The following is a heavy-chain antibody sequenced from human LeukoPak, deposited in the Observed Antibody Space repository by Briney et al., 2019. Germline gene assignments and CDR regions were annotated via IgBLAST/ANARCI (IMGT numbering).Heavy chain of an antibody. Sequence: GGSLRLSCAASGFTFSSYSMNWVRRAPGKGLEWVSSISSSSSYIYYADSVKGRFTISRDNAKNSLYLQMNSLRAEDTAVYYCARSGIAAANNWFDPWGQGTLVTVSS. V-gene: IGHV3-21*01. CDR3: ARSGIAAANNWFDP. D-gene: IGHD6-13*01. J-gene: IGHJ5*02. CDR2: ISSSSSYI. CDR1: GFTFSSYS.